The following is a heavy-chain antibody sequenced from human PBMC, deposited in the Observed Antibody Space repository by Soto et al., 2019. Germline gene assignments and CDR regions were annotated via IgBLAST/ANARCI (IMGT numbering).Heavy chain of an antibody. CDR3: ARVYYYGAGSYYTPTSDY. V-gene: IGHV1-8*01. J-gene: IGHJ4*02. D-gene: IGHD3-10*01. CDR2: MNPNSGNT. Sequence: ASVKVSCKASGYTFTSYDVNWVRQATGQGLEWMGWMNPNSGNTGYAQKFQGRVTMTRNTSISTAYMELSSLRSEDTAVYYCARVYYYGAGSYYTPTSDYWGQGALVTVSS. CDR1: GYTFTSYD.